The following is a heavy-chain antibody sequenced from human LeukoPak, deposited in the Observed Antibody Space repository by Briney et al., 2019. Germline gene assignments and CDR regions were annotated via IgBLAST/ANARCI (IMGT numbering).Heavy chain of an antibody. CDR3: ARDFEGERWLQLGAFDI. Sequence: SVKVSCKASGGTFSSYTISWVRQAPGQGLEWMGRIIPILGIANYAQKFQGRVTITADKSTSTAYMELSSLRAEDTAVYYCARDFEGERWLQLGAFDIWGQGTMVTVSS. CDR2: IIPILGIA. CDR1: GGTFSSYT. D-gene: IGHD5-24*01. J-gene: IGHJ3*02. V-gene: IGHV1-69*04.